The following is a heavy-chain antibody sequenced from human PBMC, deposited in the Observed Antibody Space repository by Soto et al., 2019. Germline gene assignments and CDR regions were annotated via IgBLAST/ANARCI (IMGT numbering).Heavy chain of an antibody. Sequence: GGSLRLSCAASGFTFSSYSMNWVRQAPGKGLEWVSSISSSSSYIYYADSVKGRFTISRDNAKNSLYLQMNSLRAEDTAVYYCARDIRSVDDIVVVVAAPGGTDAFDIWGQGTMVTVSS. D-gene: IGHD2-15*01. J-gene: IGHJ3*02. CDR2: ISSSSSYI. CDR1: GFTFSSYS. V-gene: IGHV3-21*01. CDR3: ARDIRSVDDIVVVVAAPGGTDAFDI.